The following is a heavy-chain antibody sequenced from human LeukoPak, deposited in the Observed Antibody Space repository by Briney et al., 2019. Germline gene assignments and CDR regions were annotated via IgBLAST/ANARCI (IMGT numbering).Heavy chain of an antibody. D-gene: IGHD6-6*01. Sequence: PSQTLSLTCTVSGGSISSPYRSWSRQPPGKGLEWIGYIYYSGSTNYNPSLKSRVTISVDTSKNQFSLKLSSVTAADTAVYYCARCFSNIAARFTTWGQGTLVTVSS. CDR2: IYYSGST. V-gene: IGHV4-59*11. J-gene: IGHJ5*02. CDR1: GGSISSPY. CDR3: ARCFSNIAARFTT.